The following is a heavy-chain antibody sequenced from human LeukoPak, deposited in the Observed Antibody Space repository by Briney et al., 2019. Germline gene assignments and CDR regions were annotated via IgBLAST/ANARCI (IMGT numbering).Heavy chain of an antibody. CDR2: IYYSGST. D-gene: IGHD5-12*01. J-gene: IGHJ6*02. CDR3: ARSTVATSYYYYGMDV. Sequence: SETLSLTCTVSGGSISSSSYYWGWIRQPPGKGLEWIGSIYYSGSTYYNPSLKSRVTISVDTSKSQFSLKLSSVTAADTAVYYCARSTVATSYYYYGMDVWGQGTTVTVSS. V-gene: IGHV4-39*07. CDR1: GGSISSSSYY.